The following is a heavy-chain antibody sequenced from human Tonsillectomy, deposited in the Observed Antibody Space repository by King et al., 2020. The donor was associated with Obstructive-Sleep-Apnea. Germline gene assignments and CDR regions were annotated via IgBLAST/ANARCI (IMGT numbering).Heavy chain of an antibody. CDR2: ISGSGGGT. Sequence: VQLVESGGGLVQPGGSLRLSCAASGFTFSNYPMTWVRPAPGEGLEWVSVISGSGGGTYYADSVKGRFTISRENSKNTLYLQMNSLRAEDTAVYYCAKDGVASSAPQGYFDHWGQGTLVTVSS. J-gene: IGHJ4*02. CDR3: AKDGVASSAPQGYFDH. D-gene: IGHD2-15*01. CDR1: GFTFSNYP. V-gene: IGHV3-23*04.